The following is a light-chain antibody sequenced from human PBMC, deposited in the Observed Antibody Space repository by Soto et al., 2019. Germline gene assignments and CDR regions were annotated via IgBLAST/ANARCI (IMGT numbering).Light chain of an antibody. Sequence: EILLTQSPATLSLSPGERATLSCRASQSVSANLAWYRHKPGQAPRLLIYGASTRATGIPARFSGSGSGTEFTLTITSLQSEDFAVYFCQQYHNWPTFGQGTKWIS. CDR3: QQYHNWPT. V-gene: IGKV3-15*01. J-gene: IGKJ1*01. CDR1: QSVSAN. CDR2: GAS.